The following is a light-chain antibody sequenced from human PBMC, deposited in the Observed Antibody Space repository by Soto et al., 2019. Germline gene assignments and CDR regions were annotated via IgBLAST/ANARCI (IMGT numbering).Light chain of an antibody. CDR1: ESISSSY. CDR2: GAS. CDR3: QQYGSSLPVT. V-gene: IGKV3-20*01. J-gene: IGKJ4*01. Sequence: ETVLTQSPGTLSLSPGERATLSCRASESISSSYLAWYQQKPGQAPRLLIYGASSGATGIPDRFSGSGSGTDFTLTISRLEPEDFAVYYFQQYGSSLPVTFGGGT.